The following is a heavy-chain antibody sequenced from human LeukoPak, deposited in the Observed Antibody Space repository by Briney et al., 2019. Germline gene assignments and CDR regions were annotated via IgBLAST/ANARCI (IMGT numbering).Heavy chain of an antibody. CDR1: GGSFSGYY. V-gene: IGHV4-34*10. CDR3: ARFSEYSHSSVHYLDY. CDR2: INHSGST. Sequence: PSETLSLTCAVYGGSFSGYYWSWIRQPPGKGLEWIGEINHSGSTNYNSSLKSRVTMSVDTSRNQFFLRLSSVTAADTAVYYCARFSEYSHSSVHYLDYWGQGTLVSVSS. J-gene: IGHJ4*02. D-gene: IGHD3-22*01.